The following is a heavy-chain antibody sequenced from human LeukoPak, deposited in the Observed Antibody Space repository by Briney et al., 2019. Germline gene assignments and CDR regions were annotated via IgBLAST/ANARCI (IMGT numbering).Heavy chain of an antibody. V-gene: IGHV1-8*01. Sequence: ASVKVSCKASGYTFTSYDINWVRQATGQGLEWMGWMNPNSGNTGYAQKFQGRVTMTRNTSISTAYMELSRLRSDDTAVYYCARDPEYYYDSSGYGYWGQGTLVTVSS. CDR1: GYTFTSYD. CDR2: MNPNSGNT. D-gene: IGHD3-22*01. CDR3: ARDPEYYYDSSGYGY. J-gene: IGHJ4*02.